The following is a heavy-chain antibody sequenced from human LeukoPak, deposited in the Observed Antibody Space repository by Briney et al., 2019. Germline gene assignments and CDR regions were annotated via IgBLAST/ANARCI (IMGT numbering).Heavy chain of an antibody. J-gene: IGHJ4*02. CDR3: ARHTVWVGYD. CDR1: GDSVSSSSSY. CDR2: IYYSGST. D-gene: IGHD5-12*01. V-gene: IGHV4-39*01. Sequence: SETLSLTCTVSGDSVSSSSSYWGWIRQPPGKGLEWIGSIYYSGSTYYNPSLKSRFTISVDTSKSQFSLKLNSVTAADTAVYYCARHTVWVGYDWGQGTLVTVSS.